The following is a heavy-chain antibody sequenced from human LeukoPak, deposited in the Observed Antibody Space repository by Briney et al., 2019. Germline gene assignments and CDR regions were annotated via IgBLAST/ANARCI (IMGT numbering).Heavy chain of an antibody. CDR3: ARVPRYNWNDGPSYFDY. CDR1: GGSISSYY. Sequence: SETLSLTCTVSGGSISSYYWSWIRQPPGKGLEWIGYIYYSGSTNYNPSLKSRVTISVDTSKNQFSLRLSSVTAADTAVYYCARVPRYNWNDGPSYFDYWGQGTLVTVSS. V-gene: IGHV4-59*01. CDR2: IYYSGST. J-gene: IGHJ4*02. D-gene: IGHD1-20*01.